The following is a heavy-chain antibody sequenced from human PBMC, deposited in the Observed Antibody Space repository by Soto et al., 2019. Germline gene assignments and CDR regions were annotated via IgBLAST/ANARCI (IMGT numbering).Heavy chain of an antibody. V-gene: IGHV2-5*02. CDR2: IYWDDDK. J-gene: IGHJ5*02. D-gene: IGHD3-10*01. CDR3: AHITMVRGVHWFDP. Sequence: QITLKESGPTLVKPTQTLTLTCTFSGFSLSTSGVGVGWIRQPPGKALEWLALIYWDDDKRYSPSLKSRLTITKDTSKNQVVLTMTNMDPVDTATYYWAHITMVRGVHWFDPWGQGTLVTVSS. CDR1: GFSLSTSGVG.